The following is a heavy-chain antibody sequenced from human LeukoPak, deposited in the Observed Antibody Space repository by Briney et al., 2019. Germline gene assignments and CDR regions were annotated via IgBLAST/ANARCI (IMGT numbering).Heavy chain of an antibody. J-gene: IGHJ5*02. Sequence: GESLKISCQGSGYSFTSYWIRWVRQMAPKDVEWMGIIYPGDSDTRYSPSFQGHVTISADKSISTAYLQWSSLKASDTAMYYCATITTYYDILTGYYTNWFDPWGQGTLVTVSS. CDR3: ATITTYYDILTGYYTNWFDP. CDR2: IYPGDSDT. CDR1: GYSFTSYW. V-gene: IGHV5-51*01. D-gene: IGHD3-9*01.